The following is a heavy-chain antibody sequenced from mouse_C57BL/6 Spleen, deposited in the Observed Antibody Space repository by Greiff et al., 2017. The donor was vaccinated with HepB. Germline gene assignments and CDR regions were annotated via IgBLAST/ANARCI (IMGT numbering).Heavy chain of an antibody. CDR1: GYTFTSYW. D-gene: IGHD1-1*01. CDR3: ARDDYGSSYAMDY. CDR2: IHPNSGST. Sequence: QVQLQQSGAELVKPGASVKLSCKASGYTFTSYWMHWVKQRPGQGLEWIGMIHPNSGSTNYNEKFKSKATLTVDKSSSTAYMQLSSLTSEDSAVYYCARDDYGSSYAMDYWGQGTSVTVSS. J-gene: IGHJ4*01. V-gene: IGHV1-64*01.